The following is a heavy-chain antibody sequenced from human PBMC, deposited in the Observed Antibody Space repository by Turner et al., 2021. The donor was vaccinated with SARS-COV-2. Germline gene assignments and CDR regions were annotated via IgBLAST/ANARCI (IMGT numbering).Heavy chain of an antibody. J-gene: IGHJ4*02. CDR1: GFTFSSYA. V-gene: IGHV3-23*01. D-gene: IGHD3-22*01. Sequence: VQLLVSGGGLVQPGGSLRLSCAASGFTFSSYAMSWVRQAPGKGLEWVSVISGSGGSTYYADSVKGRFTISRDNSKNTLYLQMNSLRAEDTAVYYCAKNEMAMIVVVITLFDYWGQGTLVTVSS. CDR3: AKNEMAMIVVVITLFDY. CDR2: ISGSGGST.